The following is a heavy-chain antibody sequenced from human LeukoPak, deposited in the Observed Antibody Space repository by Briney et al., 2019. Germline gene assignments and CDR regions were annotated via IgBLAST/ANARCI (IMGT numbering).Heavy chain of an antibody. CDR3: ARALGTTGTTRIAFDI. CDR1: GFTFNTYA. J-gene: IGHJ3*02. D-gene: IGHD1-1*01. CDR2: ISYDGSTK. V-gene: IGHV3-30-3*01. Sequence: GGSLRLSCAASGFTFNTYAMHWVSQAPGKGLEWVAVISYDGSTKYYADSVKGRFTISRDNSKNTVYLQMDSLRPEDTAVCYCARALGTTGTTRIAFDIWGKGTMVTVSS.